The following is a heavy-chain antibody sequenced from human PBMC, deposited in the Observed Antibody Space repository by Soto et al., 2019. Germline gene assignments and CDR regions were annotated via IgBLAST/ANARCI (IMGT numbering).Heavy chain of an antibody. D-gene: IGHD6-13*01. V-gene: IGHV3-23*01. Sequence: EVQLLESGGGLVQPGGSLRLSCAASGFTFSSYAMSWVRQAPGKGLEWVSTISASGRSTYYADSVEGRFTISRDNSENTLYLQMNSLRAEDTALYYCAKVCRSWYDPIDYWGQGTLVTVSS. J-gene: IGHJ4*02. CDR3: AKVCRSWYDPIDY. CDR2: ISASGRST. CDR1: GFTFSSYA.